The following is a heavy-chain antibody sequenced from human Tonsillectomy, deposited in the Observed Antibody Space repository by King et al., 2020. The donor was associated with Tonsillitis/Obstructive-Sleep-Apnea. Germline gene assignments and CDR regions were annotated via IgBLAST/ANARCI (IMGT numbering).Heavy chain of an antibody. V-gene: IGHV3-7*03. Sequence: VQLVESGGGLVQPGGSLRLSCAASGFTFSSYWMSWVRQAPGKGLEWVANIKQDGSEKYYVDSVKGRFTISRDNAKNSLYLQMNSLRAGDTAVYYCARGDSPYVVLTGYAWFDPWGQGTLVTVSS. J-gene: IGHJ5*02. D-gene: IGHD3-9*01. CDR3: ARGDSPYVVLTGYAWFDP. CDR2: IKQDGSEK. CDR1: GFTFSSYW.